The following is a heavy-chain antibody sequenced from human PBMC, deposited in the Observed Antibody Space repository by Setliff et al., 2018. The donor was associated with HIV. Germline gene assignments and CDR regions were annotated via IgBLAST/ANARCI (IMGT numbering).Heavy chain of an antibody. CDR3: ARRRPPPSGLYSAYYMDV. CDR2: FYQSGNI. Sequence: ASETLSLTCAVSGYSISSDYFWGWIRQSPGKGLEWIGSFYQSGNIYYNPSLKSRVTISVDTSKNQFSLRLTSVTAADTAVYYCARRRPPPSGLYSAYYMDVWGTGTTVTVSS. D-gene: IGHD1-26*01. CDR1: GYSISSDYF. J-gene: IGHJ6*03. V-gene: IGHV4-38-2*01.